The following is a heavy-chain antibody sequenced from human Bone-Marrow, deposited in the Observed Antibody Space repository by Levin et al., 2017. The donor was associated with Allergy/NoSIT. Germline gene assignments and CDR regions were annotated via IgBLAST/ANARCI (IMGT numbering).Heavy chain of an antibody. D-gene: IGHD5-12*01. V-gene: IGHV3-30*18. CDR2: ISYDGSNK. J-gene: IGHJ3*02. CDR1: GFTFSSYG. Sequence: LSLTCAASGFTFSSYGMHWVRQAPGKGLEWVAVISYDGSNKYYADSVKGRFTISRDNSKNTLYLQMNSLRAEDTAVYYCAKDRSGYGDAFDIWGQGTMVTVSS. CDR3: AKDRSGYGDAFDI.